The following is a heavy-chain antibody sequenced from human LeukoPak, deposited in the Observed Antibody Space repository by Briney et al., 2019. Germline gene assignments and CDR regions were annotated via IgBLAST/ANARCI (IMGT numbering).Heavy chain of an antibody. V-gene: IGHV3-23*01. D-gene: IGHD3-9*01. Sequence: GGSLRLSCAASGFTFSSYAMSWVRQAPGKGLEWVSAISGSGGSTYYADSVKGRFTISRDNSKNTLYLQMGSLRAEDMAVHYCARGYDILTGYSRNWYFDLWGRGTLVTVSS. CDR1: GFTFSSYA. CDR2: ISGSGGST. CDR3: ARGYDILTGYSRNWYFDL. J-gene: IGHJ2*01.